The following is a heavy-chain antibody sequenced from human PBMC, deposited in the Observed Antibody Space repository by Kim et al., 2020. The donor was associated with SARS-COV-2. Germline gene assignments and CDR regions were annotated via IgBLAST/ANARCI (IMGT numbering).Heavy chain of an antibody. CDR3: ARDRGSSSSGYYYYYGMDV. D-gene: IGHD6-6*01. CDR1: GFTVSSNY. CDR2: IYSGGST. J-gene: IGHJ6*01. Sequence: GGSLRLSCAASGFTVSSNYMSWVRQAPGKGLEWVSVIYSGGSTYYADSVKGRFTISRDNSKNTLYLQMNSLRAEDTAVYYCARDRGSSSSGYYYYYGMDVWGQGTTVTVSS. V-gene: IGHV3-53*01.